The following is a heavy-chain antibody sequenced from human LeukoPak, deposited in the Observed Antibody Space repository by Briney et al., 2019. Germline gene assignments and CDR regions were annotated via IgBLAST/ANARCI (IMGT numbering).Heavy chain of an antibody. CDR1: GFTLSSHA. D-gene: IGHD5-12*01. CDR2: SSASDGSA. J-gene: IGHJ4*02. CDR3: AKDVEATISSGGYYFDQ. V-gene: IGHV3-23*01. Sequence: PGGSLTLSCAASGFTLSSHALRWVRQAPGEGLEWASASSASDGSAYYADSVKGRYTISRDNCRNSLYLRMNSLRPEDTAVYFCAKDVEATISSGGYYFDQWGQGTLVTVSS.